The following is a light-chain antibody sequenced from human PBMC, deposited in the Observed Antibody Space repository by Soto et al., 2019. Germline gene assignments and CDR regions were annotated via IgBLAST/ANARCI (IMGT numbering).Light chain of an antibody. V-gene: IGKV3-15*01. CDR3: QQYNDWPFT. CDR2: GAS. CDR1: QSVSSSY. J-gene: IGKJ3*01. Sequence: EIALTQSPGTLSLSPGERATLSCRASQSVSSSYLAWYQQEPGQAPRLLIYGASTRATGIPARFSGSESGTEFTLTISSLQSEDFAVYYCQQYNDWPFTFGPGTKVDI.